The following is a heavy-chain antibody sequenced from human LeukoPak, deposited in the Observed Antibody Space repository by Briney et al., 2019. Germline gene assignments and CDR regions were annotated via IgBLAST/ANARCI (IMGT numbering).Heavy chain of an antibody. CDR1: GFTFSSYS. V-gene: IGHV3-21*01. J-gene: IGHJ4*02. CDR3: ARGAYCGGDCYSPLPLDY. D-gene: IGHD2-21*02. CDR2: ISSSSSYI. Sequence: GGSLRLSCAASGFTFSSYSMNWVRQAPGKGLEWVSSISSSSSYIYYADSVKGRFTISRDNAKNSLYLQMNSLRAEDTAVYYCARGAYCGGDCYSPLPLDYSGQGTLVTVSS.